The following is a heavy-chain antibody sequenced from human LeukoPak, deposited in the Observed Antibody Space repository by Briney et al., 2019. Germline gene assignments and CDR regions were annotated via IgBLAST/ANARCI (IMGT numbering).Heavy chain of an antibody. CDR2: INPNSGGT. D-gene: IGHD3-10*01. V-gene: IGHV1-2*04. Sequence: GASVKVSCKASGYTFTGYYMHWVRQAPGQGLEWMGWINPNSGGTNYAQKFQGWVTMTRDTSISTVYMEVGRLRSDDTAVYYCATDGSGSYPLYYFDFWGQGTLVTVSS. CDR1: GYTFTGYY. J-gene: IGHJ4*02. CDR3: ATDGSGSYPLYYFDF.